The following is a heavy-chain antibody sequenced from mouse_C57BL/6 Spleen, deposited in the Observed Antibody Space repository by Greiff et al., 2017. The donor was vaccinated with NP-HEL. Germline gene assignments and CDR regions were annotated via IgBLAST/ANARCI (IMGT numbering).Heavy chain of an antibody. CDR3: ARGGIYYGNCDY. V-gene: IGHV1-55*01. Sequence: QVQLQQPGAELVKPGASVKMSCKASGYTFTSYWITWVKQRPGQGLEWIGDIYPGSGSTNYNEKFKSKATLTVDTSSSTAYRQLSSLTSEYSAVYDCARGGIYYGNCDYWGQGTTLTVSS. D-gene: IGHD2-1*01. J-gene: IGHJ2*01. CDR1: GYTFTSYW. CDR2: IYPGSGST.